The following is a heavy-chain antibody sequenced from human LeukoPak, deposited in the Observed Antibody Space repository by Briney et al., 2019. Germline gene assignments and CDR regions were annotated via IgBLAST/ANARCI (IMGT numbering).Heavy chain of an antibody. CDR3: ARKEGYDSSGYFDY. Sequence: SETLSLTCAVYGGSFSGYYWSWIRQPPGKGLEWIGSIYHSGSTYYNPSLKSRVTISVDTSKNQFSLKLSSVTAADTAVYYCARKEGYDSSGYFDYWGQGTLVTVSS. D-gene: IGHD3-22*01. V-gene: IGHV4-34*01. J-gene: IGHJ4*02. CDR1: GGSFSGYY. CDR2: IYHSGST.